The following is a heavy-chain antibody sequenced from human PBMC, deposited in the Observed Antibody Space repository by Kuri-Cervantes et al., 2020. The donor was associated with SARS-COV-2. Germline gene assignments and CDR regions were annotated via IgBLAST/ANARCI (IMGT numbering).Heavy chain of an antibody. D-gene: IGHD6-6*01. CDR2: IWYDGSNK. Sequence: GGSLRLSCPASGFTVTNNYMSWVRQAPGKGLEWVAVIWYDGSNKYYADSVKGRFTISRDNAKNSLYLQMNSLRAEDTAVYYCARDGEIKYSSSDYYYYYGMDVWGQGTTVTVSS. CDR3: ARDGEIKYSSSDYYYYYGMDV. CDR1: GFTVTNNY. V-gene: IGHV3-33*08. J-gene: IGHJ6*02.